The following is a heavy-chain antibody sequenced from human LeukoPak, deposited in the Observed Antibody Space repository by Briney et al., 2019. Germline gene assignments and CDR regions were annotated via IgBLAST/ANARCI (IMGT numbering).Heavy chain of an antibody. V-gene: IGHV3-43*02. J-gene: IGHJ6*02. CDR3: AKDEATMIVVASGLMDV. CDR2: ISGDGGGT. D-gene: IGHD3-22*01. Sequence: GGSLRLSCAASGFTFDDYAMHWVRQAPGKGLEWVSLISGDGGGTYYADSVKGRFIISRDNSKNSLYLQMNSLRTEDTALYYCAKDEATMIVVASGLMDVWGQGTTVTVSS. CDR1: GFTFDDYA.